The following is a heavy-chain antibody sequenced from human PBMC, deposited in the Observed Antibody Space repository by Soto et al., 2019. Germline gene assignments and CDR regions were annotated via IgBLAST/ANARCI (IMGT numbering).Heavy chain of an antibody. V-gene: IGHV4-39*01. CDR3: ARALGLLLGSFDS. CDR1: GGSISSTSFY. Sequence: QLLESGPGLVKPSETLSLTCSVSGGSISSTSFYWGWIRQPPGKGLEWIGTTYYNGNTYYYPSLTSRVTISVGTSKNQYSLGLNSVTAADTAVYYCARALGLLLGSFDSWGQGNQVTVSS. CDR2: TYYNGNT. J-gene: IGHJ4*02. D-gene: IGHD2-15*01.